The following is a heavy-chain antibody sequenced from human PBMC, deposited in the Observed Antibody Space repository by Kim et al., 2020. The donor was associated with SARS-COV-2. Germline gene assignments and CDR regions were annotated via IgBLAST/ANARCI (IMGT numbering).Heavy chain of an antibody. CDR1: GGSFSGYY. CDR3: ARKRYSYGYRGRDFDY. D-gene: IGHD5-18*01. J-gene: IGHJ4*02. V-gene: IGHV4-34*01. Sequence: SETLSLTCAVYGGSFSGYYWSWIRQPPGKGLEWIGEINHSGSTNYNPSLKSRVTISVDTSKNQFSLKLSSVTAADTAVYYCARKRYSYGYRGRDFDYWGQGTLVTVSS. CDR2: INHSGST.